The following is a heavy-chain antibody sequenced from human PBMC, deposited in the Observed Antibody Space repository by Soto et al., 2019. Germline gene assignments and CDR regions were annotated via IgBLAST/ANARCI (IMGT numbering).Heavy chain of an antibody. CDR1: GYTFTDHG. CDR3: AREVEGSYSPADF. Sequence: QVQLVQSGPEVKKPGASVTVSCKTSGYTFTDHGIDWVRQAPGQGLEWVGWVSSYNGNTNYAYNLKDRVIMTTDASTRTAYMELRGLRSDATAVYYCAREVEGSYSPADFWGQGTPVTVSS. D-gene: IGHD3-10*01. J-gene: IGHJ4*02. V-gene: IGHV1-18*01. CDR2: VSSYNGNT.